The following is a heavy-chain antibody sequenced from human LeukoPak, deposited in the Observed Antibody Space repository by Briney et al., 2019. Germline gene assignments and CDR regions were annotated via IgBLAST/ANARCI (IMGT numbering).Heavy chain of an antibody. V-gene: IGHV3-30*04. J-gene: IGHJ4*02. CDR3: AKDFSVYYYDSRVLDY. D-gene: IGHD3-22*01. CDR2: ISYDGSNK. Sequence: PGGSLRLSCAASRFTFSSYAMHWVRQAPGKGLEWVAVISYDGSNKYYADSVKGRFTISRDNSKNTLYLQMNRLRADDTAVYYCAKDFSVYYYDSRVLDYWGQGTLVTVSS. CDR1: RFTFSSYA.